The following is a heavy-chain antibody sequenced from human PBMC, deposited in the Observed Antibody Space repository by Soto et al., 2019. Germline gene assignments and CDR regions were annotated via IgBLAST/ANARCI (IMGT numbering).Heavy chain of an antibody. V-gene: IGHV4-59*01. CDR3: ARTNPDYDFWSGYYGKYYYYGMDV. CDR2: IYYSGST. D-gene: IGHD3-3*01. Sequence: SETLSLTCTVSGGSISSYYWSWIRQPPGKGLEWIGYIYYSGSTNYNPSLKSRVTISVDTSKNQFSLKLSSVTAADTAVYYCARTNPDYDFWSGYYGKYYYYGMDVWGQGTTVTVSS. CDR1: GGSISSYY. J-gene: IGHJ6*02.